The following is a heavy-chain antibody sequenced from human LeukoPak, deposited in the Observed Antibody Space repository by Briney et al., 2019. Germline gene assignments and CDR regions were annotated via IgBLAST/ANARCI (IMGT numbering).Heavy chain of an antibody. Sequence: PGGSLRLSCAASGFTVSSNYMSWVRQAPGKGLEWVSVIYSGGSTYYADSVKGRFTISRDNSKNTLYLQMNSLRAEDTAVYYCARFMVVAATPRAYYYYGMDVWGQGTTVTVSS. J-gene: IGHJ6*02. D-gene: IGHD2-15*01. V-gene: IGHV3-66*01. CDR1: GFTVSSNY. CDR3: ARFMVVAATPRAYYYYGMDV. CDR2: IYSGGST.